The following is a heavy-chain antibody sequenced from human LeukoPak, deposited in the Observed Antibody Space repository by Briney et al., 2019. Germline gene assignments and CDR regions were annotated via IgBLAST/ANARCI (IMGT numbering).Heavy chain of an antibody. CDR3: ARAQYSSSWYYFDY. CDR2: INPNSGGT. D-gene: IGHD6-13*01. CDR1: GYTFTGYY. Sequence: ASVKVSCKASGYTFTGYYMHWVRQAPGQGLEWMGRINPNSGGTNYAQKFQGRVTMTRDTSISTAYMELSRPRSDDTAVYYCARAQYSSSWYYFDYWGQGTLVTVSS. V-gene: IGHV1-2*06. J-gene: IGHJ4*02.